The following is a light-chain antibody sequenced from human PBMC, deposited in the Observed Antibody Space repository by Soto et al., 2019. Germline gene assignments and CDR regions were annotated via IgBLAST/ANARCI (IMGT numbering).Light chain of an antibody. V-gene: IGKV3-11*01. J-gene: IGKJ2*01. Sequence: EIVLTQSPATLSLSPGERATLSCRASQSVSSYLVWYQQKPGQAPRVLIYDSSNRAAGIPARFSGSGSGTDFTLTITSLEPEDFAVYYCQQRSSWPPFTFGQGTKLEIK. CDR2: DSS. CDR3: QQRSSWPPFT. CDR1: QSVSSY.